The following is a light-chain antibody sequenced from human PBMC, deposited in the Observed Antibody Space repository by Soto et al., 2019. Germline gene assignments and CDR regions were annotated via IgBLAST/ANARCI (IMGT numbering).Light chain of an antibody. V-gene: IGKV3-15*01. Sequence: EIVMTQSPATQSVSPGERATLSGRASQSVSSNLAWYQQKPGQAPRLLIYGASTRATGIPARFSGSGSGTEFTLTISSLQSEDFAVYYCQQYNNWPWTFGQGTKVEIK. CDR3: QQYNNWPWT. CDR1: QSVSSN. CDR2: GAS. J-gene: IGKJ1*01.